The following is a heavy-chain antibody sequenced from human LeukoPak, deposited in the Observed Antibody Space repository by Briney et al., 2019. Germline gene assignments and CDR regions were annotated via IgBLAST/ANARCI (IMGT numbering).Heavy chain of an antibody. CDR2: IYSSGST. CDR1: GGSLSSFY. Sequence: SETLSLTCTVSGGSLSSFYWSWFRQPAGKGLEWIGRIYSSGSTNYNPSLKSRLTMSVDTSKNQFSLRLTSVTAADTAVYHCARVLGWAGFDYWGQGTLVTVSS. D-gene: IGHD6-19*01. J-gene: IGHJ4*02. CDR3: ARVLGWAGFDY. V-gene: IGHV4-4*07.